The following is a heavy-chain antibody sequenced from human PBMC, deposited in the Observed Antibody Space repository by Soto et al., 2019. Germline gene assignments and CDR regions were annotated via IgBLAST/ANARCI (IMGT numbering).Heavy chain of an antibody. D-gene: IGHD3-9*01. Sequence: SETLSLTCTVSGGSISTTSYYWGWIRQPPGKGLEWVGSISYSGSTYYNPSLKSRVTISIDTSRNQFSLKLTSVTAADTALYYCARPRYFDWLAQEYNWFDPWGQGPLVTVSS. CDR2: ISYSGST. CDR1: GGSISTTSYY. V-gene: IGHV4-39*01. J-gene: IGHJ5*02. CDR3: ARPRYFDWLAQEYNWFDP.